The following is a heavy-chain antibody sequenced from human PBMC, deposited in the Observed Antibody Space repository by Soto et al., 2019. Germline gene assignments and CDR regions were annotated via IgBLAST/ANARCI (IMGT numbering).Heavy chain of an antibody. D-gene: IGHD3-22*01. J-gene: IGHJ4*02. V-gene: IGHV4-34*01. CDR1: GGSFSGYY. CDR2: INHSGST. CDR3: GEGHYYDSSGYPR. Sequence: SETLSLTCAVYGGSFSGYYWSWIRQPPGKGLEWIGEINHSGSTNYNPSLKSRVTISVDTSKNQFSLKLSSVTAADTAVYYCGEGHYYDSSGYPRWGQGTLVPVSS.